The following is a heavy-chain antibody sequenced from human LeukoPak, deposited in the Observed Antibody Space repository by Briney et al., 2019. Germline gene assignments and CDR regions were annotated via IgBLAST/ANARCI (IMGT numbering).Heavy chain of an antibody. V-gene: IGHV3-7*01. CDR3: ARVGLGVGSGRKASGFDP. CDR1: GFAFSSYW. Sequence: GGSLRLSCAASGFAFSSYWMIWVRQAPGKELEWVANIKEDGSEKYYVDSVKGRFTISRDNAKNSLYLQVNSLRAEDTAVYYCARVGLGVGSGRKASGFDPWGQGTLVTVSS. D-gene: IGHD3-10*01. CDR2: IKEDGSEK. J-gene: IGHJ5*02.